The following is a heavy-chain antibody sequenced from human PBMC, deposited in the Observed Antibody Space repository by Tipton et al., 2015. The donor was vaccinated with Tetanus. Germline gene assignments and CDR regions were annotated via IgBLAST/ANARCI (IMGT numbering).Heavy chain of an antibody. Sequence: TLSLTCTVSGGSFRSGDHCWSWIRQPPGKGLEWIGYIYYSGNSDYNPSLKSRVTLSVDTSNNQFSLRLDSLTAADTAVYYCARAAGFLGLTHDFWGRGTLVSVSS. CDR2: IYYSGNS. V-gene: IGHV4-30-4*01. J-gene: IGHJ4*02. D-gene: IGHD2/OR15-2a*01. CDR1: GGSFRSGDHC. CDR3: ARAAGFLGLTHDF.